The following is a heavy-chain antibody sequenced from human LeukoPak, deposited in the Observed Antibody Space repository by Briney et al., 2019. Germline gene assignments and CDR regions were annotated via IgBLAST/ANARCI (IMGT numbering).Heavy chain of an antibody. CDR1: GFTFKKYG. J-gene: IGHJ4*02. CDR3: TKGDGGWYPIDS. Sequence: GGSLRLSCAASGFTFKKYGMSWVRPAPGKGLEWVSTINDNGANTHYADSVRGRFTISRDSSKNTLFLQMNSLRADDTARYYCTKGDGGWYPIDSWGQGTLIIVSS. D-gene: IGHD6-19*01. V-gene: IGHV3-23*01. CDR2: INDNGANT.